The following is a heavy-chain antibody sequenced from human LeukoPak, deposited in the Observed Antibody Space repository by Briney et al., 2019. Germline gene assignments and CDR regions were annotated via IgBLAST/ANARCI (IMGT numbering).Heavy chain of an antibody. CDR3: ARDSYDILTGTSMEFDY. CDR1: GYTLTGYY. CDR2: INPNSGGT. V-gene: IGHV1-2*02. J-gene: IGHJ4*02. D-gene: IGHD3-9*01. Sequence: ASVKVSCKASGYTLTGYYMHWVRQAPGQGLEWMGWINPNSGGTNYAQKFQGRVTMTRDTSISTAYMELSRLRSDDTAVYYCARDSYDILTGTSMEFDYWGQGTLVTVSS.